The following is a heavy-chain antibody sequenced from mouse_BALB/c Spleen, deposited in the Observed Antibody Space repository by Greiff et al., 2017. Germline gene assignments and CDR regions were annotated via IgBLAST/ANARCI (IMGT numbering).Heavy chain of an antibody. Sequence: EVKLLESGGGLVQPGGSLKLSCAASGFDFSRYWMSWVRQAPGKGLEWIGEINPDSSTINYTPSLKDKFIISRDNAKNTLYLQMSKVRSEDTALYYCARPRGSYWYFDVWGAGTTVTVSS. D-gene: IGHD1-3*01. V-gene: IGHV4-1*02. CDR1: GFDFSRYW. J-gene: IGHJ1*01. CDR3: ARPRGSYWYFDV. CDR2: INPDSSTI.